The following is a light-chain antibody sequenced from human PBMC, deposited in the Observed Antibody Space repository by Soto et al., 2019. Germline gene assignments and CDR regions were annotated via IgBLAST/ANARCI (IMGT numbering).Light chain of an antibody. V-gene: IGLV2-14*03. CDR1: SSDVGGYNY. Sequence: QSALTQPASVSGSPGQSITISCTGTSSDVGGYNYVSWFQHHPGKAPKLIMYDVSNRPSGISNRFSGSKSGNTASLTISGLRAEDEGDYYCCSFTGSSTNVFGTGTKLTVL. CDR3: CSFTGSSTNV. CDR2: DVS. J-gene: IGLJ1*01.